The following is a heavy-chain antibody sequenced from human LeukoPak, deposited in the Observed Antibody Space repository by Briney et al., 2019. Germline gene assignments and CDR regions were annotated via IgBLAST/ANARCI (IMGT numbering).Heavy chain of an antibody. CDR1: GYTFTGYY. CDR2: INPNSGGT. Sequence: ASVKVSCKASGYTFTGYYMHWVRQAPGKGLEWMGWINPNSGGTNYAQKFQGWVTMTRDTSISTAYMELSRLRSDDTAVYYCARAGIAAISFDYWGQGTLVTVSS. J-gene: IGHJ4*02. V-gene: IGHV1-2*04. CDR3: ARAGIAAISFDY. D-gene: IGHD6-13*01.